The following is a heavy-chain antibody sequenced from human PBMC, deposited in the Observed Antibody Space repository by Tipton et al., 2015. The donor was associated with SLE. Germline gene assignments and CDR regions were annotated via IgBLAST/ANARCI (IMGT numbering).Heavy chain of an antibody. D-gene: IGHD3-22*01. Sequence: LRLSCTVSGGSISSYYWSWIRQPPGKGLEWIGYIYYSGSTNYNPSLKSRVTISVDTSKNQFSLKLSSVTAADTAVYYCARRSPSDYYDSSGYSYFDYWGQGTLVTVSS. CDR2: IYYSGST. CDR3: ARRSPSDYYDSSGYSYFDY. V-gene: IGHV4-59*12. J-gene: IGHJ4*02. CDR1: GGSISSYY.